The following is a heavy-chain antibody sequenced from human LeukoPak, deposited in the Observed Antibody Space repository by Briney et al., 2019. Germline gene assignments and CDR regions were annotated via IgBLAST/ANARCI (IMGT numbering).Heavy chain of an antibody. V-gene: IGHV3-30*02. CDR2: IHSDGGDK. CDR3: ARDGESYSLDY. D-gene: IGHD1-26*01. J-gene: IGHJ4*02. Sequence: GGSLRLSCAASGFTFRSYSMHWVRQAPGKGLEWVAFIHSDGGDKYYADSVQGRFTISRDNSKNTVFLQMNSLRGEDTAVYYCARDGESYSLDYWGQGTLVTDSS. CDR1: GFTFRSYS.